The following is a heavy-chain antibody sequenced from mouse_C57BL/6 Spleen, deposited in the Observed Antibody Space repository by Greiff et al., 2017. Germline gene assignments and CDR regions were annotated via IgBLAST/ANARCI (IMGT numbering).Heavy chain of an antibody. V-gene: IGHV1-81*01. Sequence: QVQLQQSGAELARPGASVKLSCKASGYTFTSYGISWVKQRTGQGLEWIGEIYPRSGNTYYNEKFKGKATLTADKSSSTAYMELRSLTSEDSAVYFCASPLGVVADYYAMDYWGQGTSVTVSS. CDR3: ASPLGVVADYYAMDY. CDR1: GYTFTSYG. D-gene: IGHD1-1*01. J-gene: IGHJ4*01. CDR2: IYPRSGNT.